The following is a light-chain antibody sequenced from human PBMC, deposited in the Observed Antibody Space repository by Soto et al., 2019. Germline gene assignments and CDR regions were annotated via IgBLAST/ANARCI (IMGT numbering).Light chain of an antibody. CDR2: GAS. Sequence: DIQMTQSPSSLSASVGDRVTITCRASQDISDYLAWYQQKPGQVPILLISGASTLQSGVPSRFRGSASGTDFTLTITGLQPDDFATYYCQNYNGPPWTFGQGTKVEIK. V-gene: IGKV1-27*01. CDR3: QNYNGPPWT. CDR1: QDISDY. J-gene: IGKJ1*01.